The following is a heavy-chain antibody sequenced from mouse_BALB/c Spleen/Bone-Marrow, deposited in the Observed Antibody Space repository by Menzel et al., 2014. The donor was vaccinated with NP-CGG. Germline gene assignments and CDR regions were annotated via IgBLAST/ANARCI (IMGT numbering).Heavy chain of an antibody. CDR2: IYPGDGVT. V-gene: IGHV1-80*01. J-gene: IGHJ2*01. Sequence: VQLQQSGAELVRPGSSVKISCKSSGYAFSTYWINWVKQRPGQGLEWIGQIYPGDGVTDFNGKFKGKATLTADRSSNTAYMEFSSLTSEDSAVYFCARGGISVDYWGQGTTLTVSS. CDR3: ARGGISVDY. CDR1: GYAFSTYW.